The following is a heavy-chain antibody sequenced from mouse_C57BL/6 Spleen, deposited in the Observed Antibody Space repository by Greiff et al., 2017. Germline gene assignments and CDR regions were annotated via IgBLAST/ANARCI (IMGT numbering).Heavy chain of an antibody. CDR3: AGGGYYGYFDV. Sequence: EVQLQQSGPVLVKPGASVKMSCKASGYTFTDYYMNWVKQSHGKSLEWIGVINPYNGGTSYNQKFKGKATLTVDKSSSTAYMELNSLTSEDSAVYYCAGGGYYGYFDVWGTGTTVTVSS. CDR2: INPYNGGT. J-gene: IGHJ1*03. V-gene: IGHV1-19*01. CDR1: GYTFTDYY. D-gene: IGHD1-1*02.